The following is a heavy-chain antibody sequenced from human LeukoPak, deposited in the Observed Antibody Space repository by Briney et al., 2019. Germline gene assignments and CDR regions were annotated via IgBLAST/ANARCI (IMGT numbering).Heavy chain of an antibody. D-gene: IGHD3-3*01. CDR2: IYYSGST. J-gene: IGHJ6*03. CDR3: ARVGTDFWSGYYPFWYYYYMDV. CDR1: GGSISSYY. Sequence: SETLSLTCTVSGGSISSYYWSWIRQPPGKGLEWIGYIYYSGSTNYNPSLKSRVTISVDTSKNQFSLKLSSVTAADTAVYYCARVGTDFWSGYYPFWYYYYMDVWGKGTTVTVSS. V-gene: IGHV4-59*01.